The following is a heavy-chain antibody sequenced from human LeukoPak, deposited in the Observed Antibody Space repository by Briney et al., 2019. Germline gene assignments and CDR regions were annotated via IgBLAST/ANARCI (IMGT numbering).Heavy chain of an antibody. J-gene: IGHJ4*02. V-gene: IGHV3-9*01. CDR1: GFTFDDYA. CDR3: AKDIIPQWLVSSGLDY. D-gene: IGHD6-19*01. CDR2: ISWNSGSI. Sequence: GGSLRLSCAASGFTFDDYAMHWVRQAPGKGLEWVSGISWNSGSIGYADSVKGRFTISRDNAKNSLYLQMNSLRAEDTALYYCAKDIIPQWLVSSGLDYWAQGTLVTVSS.